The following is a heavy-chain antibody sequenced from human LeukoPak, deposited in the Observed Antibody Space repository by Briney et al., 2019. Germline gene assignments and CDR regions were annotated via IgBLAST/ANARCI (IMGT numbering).Heavy chain of an antibody. CDR3: ARTMVNYYYYYMDV. J-gene: IGHJ6*03. D-gene: IGHD3-10*01. CDR1: GFTFSKYW. CDR2: IKQDGSEK. V-gene: IGHV3-7*01. Sequence: GGSLRPSCAASGFTFSKYWMSWVRQAPGKGLEWVANIKQDGSEKYYVDSVKGRFTISRDNAKNSLYLQMNSLRAEDTAVYYCARTMVNYYYYYMDVWGKGTTVTVSS.